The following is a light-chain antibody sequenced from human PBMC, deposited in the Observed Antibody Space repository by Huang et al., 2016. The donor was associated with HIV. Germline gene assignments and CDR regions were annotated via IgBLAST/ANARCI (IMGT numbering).Light chain of an antibody. CDR3: QQYNTYST. Sequence: DIEMTQSPSTLSASVGDRVIITCRASQSLSSWLAWYQPKPGKAPKLLIYKASNLERGVPSRFNGSGSGTEFTLTISSLQPDDFATYYCQQYNTYSTFGQGTKVEMK. CDR2: KAS. CDR1: QSLSSW. V-gene: IGKV1-5*03. J-gene: IGKJ1*01.